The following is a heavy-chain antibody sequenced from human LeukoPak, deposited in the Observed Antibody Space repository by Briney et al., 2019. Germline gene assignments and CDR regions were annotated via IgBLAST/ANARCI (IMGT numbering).Heavy chain of an antibody. V-gene: IGHV3-33*08. CDR2: IWFDGSSK. J-gene: IGHJ4*02. CDR1: GFTFSSYA. Sequence: GGSLRLSCAASGFTFSSYAMHWVRQAPGKGLEWLALIWFDGSSKNYTDSVEGRFTISRDNSKNTLFLQMNSLRAEDTAVYYCARGFYRVRHDQSTYYFVHWGQGTLVTVSS. D-gene: IGHD3-16*02. CDR3: ARGFYRVRHDQSTYYFVH.